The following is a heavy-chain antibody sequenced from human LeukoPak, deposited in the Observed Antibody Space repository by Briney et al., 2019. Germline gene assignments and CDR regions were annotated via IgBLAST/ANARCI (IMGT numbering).Heavy chain of an antibody. D-gene: IGHD5-12*01. CDR2: IIPIFGTA. CDR1: GGTFSSYA. J-gene: IGHJ6*03. Sequence: SVKVSCKASGGTFSSYAISWVRQAPGQGLEWMGGIIPIFGTANYAQKFQGRVTITADESTSTAYMELSSLRSEDTAVYYCAIWLGPSYYYYYMGVWGKGTTVTVSS. V-gene: IGHV1-69*13. CDR3: AIWLGPSYYYYYMGV.